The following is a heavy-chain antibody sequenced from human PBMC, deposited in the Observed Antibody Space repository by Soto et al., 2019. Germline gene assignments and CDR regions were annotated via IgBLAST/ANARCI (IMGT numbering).Heavy chain of an antibody. J-gene: IGHJ5*02. CDR1: GYTFTSYG. CDR3: ARDLTSYCSSTSCSPFDP. D-gene: IGHD2-2*01. Sequence: ASVKVSCKASGYTFTSYGISWVRQAPGQGLEWMGWISAYNGNTNYAQKLQGRVTMTTDTSTSTAYMELRSLRSDDTAVYYCARDLTSYCSSTSCSPFDPWGQGTLVTVSS. V-gene: IGHV1-18*01. CDR2: ISAYNGNT.